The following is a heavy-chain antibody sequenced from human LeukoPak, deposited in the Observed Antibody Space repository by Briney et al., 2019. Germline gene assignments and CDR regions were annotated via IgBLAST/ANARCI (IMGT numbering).Heavy chain of an antibody. CDR1: GYTFTTHG. J-gene: IGHJ3*02. V-gene: IGHV1-18*01. Sequence: HVASVKVSCKASGYTFTTHGINWVRQAPGQGLEWMAWVSTYNRNTIFAQKFQGRLTMTTDTSTSTASMELRSLRSDDTAVYYCARGFLEWLLNAFDIWGQGTMVTVSS. D-gene: IGHD3-3*01. CDR2: VSTYNRNT. CDR3: ARGFLEWLLNAFDI.